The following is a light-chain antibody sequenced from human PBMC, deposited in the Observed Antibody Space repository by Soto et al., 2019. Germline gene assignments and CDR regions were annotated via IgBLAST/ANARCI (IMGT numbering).Light chain of an antibody. CDR1: QGISSY. CDR3: QQKGSSGT. J-gene: IGKJ1*01. Sequence: VIWMTQSPSLLSASTGDRVTISCRMSQGISSYLAWYQQKPGKAPELLIYAASTLQGGVPSRFSGSGSGTDFTLTSSMQAHEYLAVYYCQQKGSSGTFGQGTKVDIK. V-gene: IGKV1D-8*03. CDR2: AAS.